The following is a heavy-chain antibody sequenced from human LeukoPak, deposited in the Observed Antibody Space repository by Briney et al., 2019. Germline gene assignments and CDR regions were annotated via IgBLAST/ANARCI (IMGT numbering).Heavy chain of an antibody. CDR1: GFTFSSYA. Sequence: TGGSLRLSCAASGFTFSSYAMSWVRQAPGKGLEWVSAISGSGGSTYYADSVRGRFTISRDNSKNTLYLQMNSLRAEDTAVYYCAKDLPYCSGGSCHMMGVYAFDIWGQGTMVTVSS. CDR2: ISGSGGST. D-gene: IGHD2-15*01. V-gene: IGHV3-23*01. J-gene: IGHJ3*02. CDR3: AKDLPYCSGGSCHMMGVYAFDI.